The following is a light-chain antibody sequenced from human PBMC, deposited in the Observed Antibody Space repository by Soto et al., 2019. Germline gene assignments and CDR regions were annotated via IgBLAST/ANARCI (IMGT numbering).Light chain of an antibody. CDR3: QQRANWPLT. J-gene: IGKJ4*01. V-gene: IGKV3-15*01. Sequence: EVVMTQSPAALSVSQGERATLSCRASQSVSTNLAWYQQKPGQAPRLLIYGASTTAAGFPARFRGSGSGTDFTLTISSLEPEDFVVYYCQQRANWPLTFGGGTKVDI. CDR2: GAS. CDR1: QSVSTN.